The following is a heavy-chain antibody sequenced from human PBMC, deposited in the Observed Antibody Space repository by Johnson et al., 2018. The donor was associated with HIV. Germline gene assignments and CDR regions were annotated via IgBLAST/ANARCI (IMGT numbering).Heavy chain of an antibody. V-gene: IGHV3-74*01. CDR1: GLAFSTYW. CDR3: VQGVPNPAGAFDI. D-gene: IGHD6-19*01. J-gene: IGHJ3*02. CDR2: ISSDGSST. Sequence: VQLVESGGGLVQPGGSLRLSCAASGLAFSTYWMHWVRQAPGKGLVWVSRISSDGSSTSYADSVKGRFTISRDNSKNTLYLQMNSLRPEDTAVYYCVQGVPNPAGAFDIWGRGTMVTVSS.